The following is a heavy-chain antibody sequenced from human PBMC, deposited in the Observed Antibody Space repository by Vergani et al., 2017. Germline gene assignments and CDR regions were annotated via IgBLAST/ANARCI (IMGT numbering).Heavy chain of an antibody. CDR1: GFTFRSYA. J-gene: IGHJ5*02. Sequence: QVQLVESGGGVVQPGRSLRLSCAASGFTFRSYAMHWVRQAPGKGLEWVAVISYDGSNKYYADSVKGRFTISRDNSKNTLYLQMNSLRAEDTAVYYCARVARPTTVMGWFDPWGQGTLVTVSS. V-gene: IGHV3-30-3*01. CDR3: ARVARPTTVMGWFDP. D-gene: IGHD4-11*01. CDR2: ISYDGSNK.